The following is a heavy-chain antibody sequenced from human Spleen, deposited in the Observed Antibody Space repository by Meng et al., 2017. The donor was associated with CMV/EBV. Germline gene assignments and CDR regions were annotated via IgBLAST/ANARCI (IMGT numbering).Heavy chain of an antibody. CDR2: INTDGSTT. D-gene: IGHD3-3*01. V-gene: IGHV3-74*01. CDR3: ARDLNFWSGYFDY. CDR1: GFTFSSYS. Sequence: GESLKISCAASGFTFSSYSMNWVRQAPGKGLEWVSRINTDGSTTGYADSVKGRFTISRDNAKNTLYLQMNSLRAEDTAVYYCARDLNFWSGYFDYWGQGTVVTVSS. J-gene: IGHJ4*02.